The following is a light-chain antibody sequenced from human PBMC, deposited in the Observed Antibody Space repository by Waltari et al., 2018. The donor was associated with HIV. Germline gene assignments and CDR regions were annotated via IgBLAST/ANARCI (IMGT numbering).Light chain of an antibody. CDR1: HSVFYPPNAKNS. Sequence: DVVMTQSPDALAVSLGERATLNCKATHSVFYPPNAKNSIAWYQQRPGQAPKLLIYWATTREFGVSARFSGSGSGTNFTLTITSLQAEDVAVYYCQQYYSPPPTFGQGTKVEIK. J-gene: IGKJ1*01. V-gene: IGKV4-1*01. CDR3: QQYYSPPPT. CDR2: WAT.